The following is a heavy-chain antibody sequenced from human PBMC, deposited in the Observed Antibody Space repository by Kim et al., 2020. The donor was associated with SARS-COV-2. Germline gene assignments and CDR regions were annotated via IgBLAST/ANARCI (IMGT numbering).Heavy chain of an antibody. V-gene: IGHV1-46*01. CDR2: INPSGGST. J-gene: IGHJ4*02. D-gene: IGHD3-22*01. CDR1: GYTFTSYY. CDR3: ASGGYYCDSSGYSGY. Sequence: ASVKVSCKASGYTFTSYYMHWVRQAPGQGLEWMGIINPSGGSTSYAQKFQGRVTMTRDTSTSTVYMELSSLRSEDTAVYYCASGGYYCDSSGYSGYWGQGTLVTVSS.